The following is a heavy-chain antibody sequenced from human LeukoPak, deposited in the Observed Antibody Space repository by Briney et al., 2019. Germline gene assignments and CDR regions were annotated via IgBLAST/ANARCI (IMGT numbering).Heavy chain of an antibody. Sequence: GGSLRLSCAASGFMFSNYWMSWVRQAPGKGLEWVANIKPDGSQKYYVDSVKGRFTISRDNAKNSLSLQMNSLRAEDTAVYYCGPKGYWGQGTLVTVSS. V-gene: IGHV3-7*01. CDR1: GFMFSNYW. CDR3: GPKGY. J-gene: IGHJ4*02. CDR2: IKPDGSQK.